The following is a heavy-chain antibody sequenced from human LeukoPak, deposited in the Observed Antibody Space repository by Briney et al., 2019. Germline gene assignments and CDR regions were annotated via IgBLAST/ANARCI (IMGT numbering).Heavy chain of an antibody. Sequence: PGGSLRLSCAASGFTSSSHSMNWVRQTPGKGLEWVSYISSGSSARYYADSVKGRFTISRDDARNSLYLQMNSLRAEDTAVYYCARDPQAYYDFWSGYSSYHFDYWGQGTLVTVSS. J-gene: IGHJ4*02. CDR3: ARDPQAYYDFWSGYSSYHFDY. V-gene: IGHV3-48*01. CDR1: GFTSSSHS. D-gene: IGHD3-3*01. CDR2: ISSGSSAR.